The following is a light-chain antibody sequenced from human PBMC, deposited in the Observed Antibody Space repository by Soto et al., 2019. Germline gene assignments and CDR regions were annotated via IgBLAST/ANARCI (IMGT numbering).Light chain of an antibody. CDR2: AAS. CDR1: QGISSY. Sequence: AIRMTQSPSSLSASTGDRVTITCRASQGISSYLAWYQQKPGKAPKLLIYAASTLQSGVPSRFSGSGSGTTFTLTISSLQSDDFATYYCLQYNGYYRTLGQGTKVDIK. V-gene: IGKV1-8*01. CDR3: LQYNGYYRT. J-gene: IGKJ1*01.